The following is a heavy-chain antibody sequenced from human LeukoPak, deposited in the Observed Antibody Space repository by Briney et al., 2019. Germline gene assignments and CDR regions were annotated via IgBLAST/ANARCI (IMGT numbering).Heavy chain of an antibody. D-gene: IGHD3-10*01. CDR1: GYTFTGYY. CDR2: INPNSGGT. CDR3: ARARGGSGSYYTPYYFDY. J-gene: IGHJ4*02. V-gene: IGHV1-2*02. Sequence: ASVKVSCKASGYTFTGYYMHWVRQAPGPGLEWMGWINPNSGGTNYAQKFQGRVTMTRDTSISTAYMELSRLRSEDTAVYYGARARGGSGSYYTPYYFDYWGQGTLVTVSS.